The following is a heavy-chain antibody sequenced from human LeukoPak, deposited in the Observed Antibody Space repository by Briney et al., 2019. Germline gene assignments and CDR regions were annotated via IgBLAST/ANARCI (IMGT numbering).Heavy chain of an antibody. D-gene: IGHD5-18*01. J-gene: IGHJ6*02. Sequence: GGSLRLSCAASGFTFSSYWMHWVRQAPGKGLVWVTHINSDGSITSYADSVKGRFTISRDNAKNTLYLQMNSLRAEDTAVYYCARDAVDTANAVWGQGTTVTVSS. V-gene: IGHV3-74*01. CDR1: GFTFSSYW. CDR2: INSDGSIT. CDR3: ARDAVDTANAV.